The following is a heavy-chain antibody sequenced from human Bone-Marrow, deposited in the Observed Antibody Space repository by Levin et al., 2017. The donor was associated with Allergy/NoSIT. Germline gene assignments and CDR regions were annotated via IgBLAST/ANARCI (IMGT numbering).Heavy chain of an antibody. CDR1: GFTFSSYA. CDR2: ITCGGHDT. CDR3: AKLTVILVVPSAFDP. D-gene: IGHD2-2*01. V-gene: IGHV3-23*01. Sequence: GESLKISCAASGFTFSSYAMTWVRQTPGRGLEWVAGITCGGHDTDYADSVKGRFTISRDNSKNTLYLQMNSLRTEDTAIYYCAKLTVILVVPSAFDPWGQGTLVNVSS. J-gene: IGHJ5*02.